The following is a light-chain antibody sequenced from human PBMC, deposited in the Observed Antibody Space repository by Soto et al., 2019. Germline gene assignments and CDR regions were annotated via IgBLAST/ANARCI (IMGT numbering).Light chain of an antibody. CDR3: HQRQYWPPIT. CDR1: LSVSVY. CDR2: DAS. Sequence: VVLTQSTDTLSLSPWQRHNLSCSTSLSVSVYLDWYQQKPGQAPRLLISDASNRATGIPARFSGSGSGTDFTLTISSLEPEDFAVYYCHQRQYWPPITFGQGTRLEIK. V-gene: IGKV3-11*01. J-gene: IGKJ5*01.